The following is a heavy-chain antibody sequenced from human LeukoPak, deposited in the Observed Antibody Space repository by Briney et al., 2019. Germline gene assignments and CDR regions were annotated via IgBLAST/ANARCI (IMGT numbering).Heavy chain of an antibody. CDR3: ARPSMVYYYYGMDV. V-gene: IGHV3-30-3*01. Sequence: GRSLRLSCAASGFTFSSYAMHWVRQAPGEGLEWVAVISYDGSNKYYADSVKGRFTISRDNSKNTLYLQMNSLRAEDTAVYYCARPSMVYYYYGMDVWGQGTTVTVSS. J-gene: IGHJ6*02. CDR2: ISYDGSNK. D-gene: IGHD2/OR15-2a*01. CDR1: GFTFSSYA.